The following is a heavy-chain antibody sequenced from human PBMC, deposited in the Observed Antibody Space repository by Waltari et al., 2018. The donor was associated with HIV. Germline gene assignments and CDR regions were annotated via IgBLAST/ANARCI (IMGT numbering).Heavy chain of an antibody. CDR1: GFPFSSYE. Sequence: EVKLVESGGGLVQPGGSVRLACAASGFPFSSYEMKWVRQAPGKGLDWISYISSSGSSIYYADSVKGRFTISRDNGKKSLYLQMNILRAEDTAVYYCAKVREKQLWLRNWDFDLWGRGTLVTVSS. CDR2: ISSSGSSI. V-gene: IGHV3-48*03. CDR3: AKVREKQLWLRNWDFDL. D-gene: IGHD5-18*01. J-gene: IGHJ2*01.